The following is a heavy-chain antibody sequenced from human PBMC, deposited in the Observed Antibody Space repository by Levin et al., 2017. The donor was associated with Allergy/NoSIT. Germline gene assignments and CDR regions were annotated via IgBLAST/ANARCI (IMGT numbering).Heavy chain of an antibody. J-gene: IGHJ4*02. V-gene: IGHV3-74*01. D-gene: IGHD3-22*01. CDR2: IITDGSST. CDR1: GFIFSDYW. CDR3: VREHSDSSSFDY. Sequence: PGESLKISCEVSGFIFSDYWMHWVRQAPGKGLVWVSQIITDGSSTNYADSVKGRFTISRDNAKNILYLHMNSVTAEDTAVYFCVREHSDSSSFDYWGQGTLVTVSS.